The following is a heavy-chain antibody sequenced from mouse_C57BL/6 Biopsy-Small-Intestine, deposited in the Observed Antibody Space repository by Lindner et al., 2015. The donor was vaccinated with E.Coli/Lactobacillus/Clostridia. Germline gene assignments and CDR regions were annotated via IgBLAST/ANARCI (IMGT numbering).Heavy chain of an antibody. J-gene: IGHJ2*01. Sequence: VQLQESGPELVKPGASVKISCKASGYSFTGYYVNWVKQSPEKSLEWIGEINPSTGGTTYNQKFRAKATLTVDKSSSTAYMQLKSLTSEDSAVYYCARGRPYYGSSNFDYWGQGTTLTVSS. CDR2: INPSTGGT. CDR3: ARGRPYYGSSNFDY. D-gene: IGHD1-1*01. CDR1: GYSFTGYY. V-gene: IGHV1-42*01.